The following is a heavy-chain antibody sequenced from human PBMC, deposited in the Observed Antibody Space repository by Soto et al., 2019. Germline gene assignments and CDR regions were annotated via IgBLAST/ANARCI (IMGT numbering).Heavy chain of an antibody. Sequence: NPXVTLSLTCAVYGYSIRSSDWWCCIRQPPGKGLEWIGYITHGGSTNYNPSLKRRVTMSVDPSKNQFSLNLTSVTAVDTAVYYCARMAVTTFYYYAMDVWGQGTTVTVSS. J-gene: IGHJ6*02. CDR1: GYSIRSSDW. CDR2: ITHGGST. V-gene: IGHV4-28*01. D-gene: IGHD6-19*01. CDR3: ARMAVTTFYYYAMDV.